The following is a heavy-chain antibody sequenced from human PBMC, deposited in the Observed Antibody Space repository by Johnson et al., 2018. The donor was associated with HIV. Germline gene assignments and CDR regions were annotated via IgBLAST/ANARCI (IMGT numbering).Heavy chain of an antibody. D-gene: IGHD3-16*01. CDR1: EFSFSSYA. CDR2: ISYDGSNK. Sequence: VQLVESGGGVVQPGRSLRLSCAASEFSFSSYAMHWVRQAPGKGLEWVAVISYDGSNKYYADSVKGRFTISRDNSKNTLHLQMNSLRAEDTAVYYCAKGLIMIVFGGGLAHDAFDMWGQGTMVTVSS. CDR3: AKGLIMIVFGGGLAHDAFDM. V-gene: IGHV3-30*04. J-gene: IGHJ3*02.